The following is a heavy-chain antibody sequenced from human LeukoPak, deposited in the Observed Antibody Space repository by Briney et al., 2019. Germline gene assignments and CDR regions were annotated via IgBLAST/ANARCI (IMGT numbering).Heavy chain of an antibody. D-gene: IGHD3-10*01. CDR3: ARELRVRGIVSKLRSFDV. Sequence: SVKVSCKPSGGTFSSYAISWVRQAPGQGLEWMGGIIPIFVTVDYAQMFQDRVTITADDSTSTVFMTMTNLTSEDTAVYFCARELRVRGIVSKLRSFDVWGQGARVTVSS. V-gene: IGHV1-69*01. CDR1: GGTFSSYA. CDR2: IIPIFVTV. J-gene: IGHJ3*01.